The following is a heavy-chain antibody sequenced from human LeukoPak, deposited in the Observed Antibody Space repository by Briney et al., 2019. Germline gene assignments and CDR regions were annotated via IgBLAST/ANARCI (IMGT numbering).Heavy chain of an antibody. V-gene: IGHV1-46*01. CDR2: INPSGGST. CDR1: GYTFTSYY. Sequence: ASVKVSCKASGYTFTSYYINWVRQATGQGLEWMGIINPSGGSTSYAQKFQGRVTMTRDMSTSTVYMEMSILRSEDTAVYYCARAHVTMIRGVFEYWGQGTLVTVSS. J-gene: IGHJ4*02. CDR3: ARAHVTMIRGVFEY. D-gene: IGHD3-10*01.